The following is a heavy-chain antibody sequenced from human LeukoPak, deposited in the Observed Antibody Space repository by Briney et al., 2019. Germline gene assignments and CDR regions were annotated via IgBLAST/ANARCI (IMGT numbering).Heavy chain of an antibody. CDR1: GGSVSCTNW. Sequence: SETLSLTCGLSGGSVSCTNWWTWVRQPPGKGLEWIGEVHLDGRTNYNPSLESRLTMSVDLSENHTSLKLTSVTAADTAVYYCAREGGFYRPLDYSGQGTLVTVSS. D-gene: IGHD3-3*01. J-gene: IGHJ4*02. V-gene: IGHV4-4*02. CDR3: AREGGFYRPLDY. CDR2: VHLDGRT.